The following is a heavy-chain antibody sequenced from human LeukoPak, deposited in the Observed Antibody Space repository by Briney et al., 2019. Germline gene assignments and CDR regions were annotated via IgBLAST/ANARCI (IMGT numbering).Heavy chain of an antibody. V-gene: IGHV4-4*07. Sequence: SETLSLTCTVSGGSISSYYWSWIRQPAGKGLEWIGRIYTSGSTNYNPSLKSRVTMSVDTSKNQFSLKLSSVTAADTGVYHCARAPLRGSGNYYYYMDVWGKGTTVTVSS. J-gene: IGHJ6*03. D-gene: IGHD3-10*01. CDR2: IYTSGST. CDR3: ARAPLRGSGNYYYYMDV. CDR1: GGSISSYY.